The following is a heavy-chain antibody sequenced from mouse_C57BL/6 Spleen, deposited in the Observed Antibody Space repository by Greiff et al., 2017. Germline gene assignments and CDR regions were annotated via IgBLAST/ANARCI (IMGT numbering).Heavy chain of an antibody. CDR1: GYTFTSYW. Sequence: QVQLQQPGTELVKPGASVKLSCKASGYTFTSYWMHWVKQRPGQGLEWIGNINPSNGGTNYNEKFKSKATLTVDKTSSTAYMQLSSLTSEDSAVYYCARGAYYGSSRYCAMDYWGQGTSVTGSS. V-gene: IGHV1-53*01. CDR3: ARGAYYGSSRYCAMDY. J-gene: IGHJ4*01. D-gene: IGHD1-1*01. CDR2: INPSNGGT.